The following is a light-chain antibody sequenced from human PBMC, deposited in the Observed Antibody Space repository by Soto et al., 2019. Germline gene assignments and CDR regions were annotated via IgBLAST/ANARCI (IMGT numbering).Light chain of an antibody. V-gene: IGKV1-5*03. CDR1: ESINNW. CDR3: QQYNSYSIT. Sequence: DIQMTQSPSTLSAFVGDRVTITCRASESINNWLAWYQQKPGKAPKLLIYKASSLESGVPSRFSGSGSGTEFSLTISSLQPDDFASYYCQQYNSYSITFGPGTKVDI. CDR2: KAS. J-gene: IGKJ3*01.